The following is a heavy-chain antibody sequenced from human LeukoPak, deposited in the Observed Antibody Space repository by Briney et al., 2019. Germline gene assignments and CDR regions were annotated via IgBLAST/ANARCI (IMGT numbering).Heavy chain of an antibody. CDR1: GGAISSGTYY. V-gene: IGHV4-39*01. CDR3: ARMDAYIFGYADY. J-gene: IGHJ4*02. CDR2: ISYSGST. D-gene: IGHD5-18*01. Sequence: KSSETLSLTCTVSGGAISSGTYYWGWIRQPPGEGLEWVGSISYSGSTYYNPSLKSRVTIFLETSKNQFSLKLSSVTAADTAVYYCARMDAYIFGYADYWGQGTLVTVSS.